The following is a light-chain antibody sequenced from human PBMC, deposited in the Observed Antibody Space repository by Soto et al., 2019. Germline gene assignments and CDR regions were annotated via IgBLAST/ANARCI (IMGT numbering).Light chain of an antibody. V-gene: IGKV3-15*01. CDR2: GAS. CDR1: QSVSSN. J-gene: IGKJ1*01. Sequence: EIVVTQSPATLSVSPWEITTLSCRASQSVSSNLAWYQQKPGQAPRLLIYGASTRATGFPARFSGSGSGTEFTLTISSLQSEDFAIYYCQQYNNWPRTFGQGTKVDIK. CDR3: QQYNNWPRT.